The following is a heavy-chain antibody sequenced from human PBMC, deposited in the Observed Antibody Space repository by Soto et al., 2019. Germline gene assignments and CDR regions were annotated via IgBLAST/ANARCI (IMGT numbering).Heavy chain of an antibody. D-gene: IGHD3-22*01. CDR2: TRNKADGYTT. V-gene: IGHV3-72*01. Sequence: EVQLVESGGGLVQPGGSLRLSCEASGFTSSDHYMDWVRQAPGKGLEWVARTRNKADGYTTEYAASVKGRFTISRVDSQNSVFLQMNSLQTEYTAVYFCTRHLRYDSHSYQMDWGRGTRVTISS. J-gene: IGHJ4*01. CDR1: GFTSSDHY. CDR3: TRHLRYDSHSYQMD.